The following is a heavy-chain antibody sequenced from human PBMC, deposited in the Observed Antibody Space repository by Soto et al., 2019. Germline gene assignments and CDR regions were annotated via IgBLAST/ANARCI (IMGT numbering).Heavy chain of an antibody. D-gene: IGHD6-19*01. CDR2: IYYSGST. CDR3: ARENSSGWQFWFDP. Sequence: PSETLSLTCTVSGGSISSYYWSWIRQPPGKGLEWIGYIYYSGSTNYNPSLKSRVTISVDTSKNQFSLKLSSVTAADTAVYYCARENSSGWQFWFDPWGQGTLVTVSS. V-gene: IGHV4-59*01. J-gene: IGHJ5*02. CDR1: GGSISSYY.